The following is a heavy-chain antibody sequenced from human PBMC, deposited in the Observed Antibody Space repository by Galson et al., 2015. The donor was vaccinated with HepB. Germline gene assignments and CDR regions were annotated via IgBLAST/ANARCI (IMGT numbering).Heavy chain of an antibody. J-gene: IGHJ4*02. CDR3: ARTPLRLIWYGFDY. D-gene: IGHD6-13*01. CDR2: ISAYNGNT. Sequence: SVKVSCKASGYTFTSYGISWVRQAPGQGLEWMGWISAYNGNTNYAQKLQGRVTMTTDTSTSTAYMELRSLRSDDTAVYYCARTPLRLIWYGFDYWGQGTLVTVSS. V-gene: IGHV1-18*01. CDR1: GYTFTSYG.